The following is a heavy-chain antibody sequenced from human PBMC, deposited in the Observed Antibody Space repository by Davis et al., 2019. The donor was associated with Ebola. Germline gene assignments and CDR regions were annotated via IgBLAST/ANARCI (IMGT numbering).Heavy chain of an antibody. CDR2: VIDTGGGT. CDR3: TKRVEYSSSSAYFDS. J-gene: IGHJ4*02. Sequence: GESLKIPCAASGFTFSNYGMNWVRQAPGTGLEWVSSVIDTGGGTYYADSVKGRFTISRDNSKNTLYLQMNSLRVEDTAVYYCTKRVEYSSSSAYFDSWGQGTLVTVSS. D-gene: IGHD6-6*01. CDR1: GFTFSNYG. V-gene: IGHV3-23*01.